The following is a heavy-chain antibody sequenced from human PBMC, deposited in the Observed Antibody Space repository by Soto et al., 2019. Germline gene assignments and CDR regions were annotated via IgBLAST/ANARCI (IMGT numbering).Heavy chain of an antibody. CDR2: INTGNGNT. CDR3: ARTSQLRLGELPFDGMDV. CDR1: VYTFTSYT. J-gene: IGHJ6*02. D-gene: IGHD3-16*02. V-gene: IGHV1-3*04. Sequence: ASVKVSCKASVYTFTSYTMHWVRQAPGQRLEWMGWINTGNGNTKYSEKFQDRVTIIRDTSASTAYMELSSLRSEDTAVHYCARTSQLRLGELPFDGMDVWGQGTTVTVSS.